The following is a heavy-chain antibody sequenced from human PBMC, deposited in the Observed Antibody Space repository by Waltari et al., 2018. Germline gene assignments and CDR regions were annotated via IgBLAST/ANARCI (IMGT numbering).Heavy chain of an antibody. J-gene: IGHJ4*02. D-gene: IGHD3-16*01. CDR3: THRQASGLGDY. CDR1: GFSLTTSGLG. Sequence: QITLKESGPALVKPTQTLTLTCTFSGFSLTTSGLGVGWIRQPPGKALEWRALIFWDDDKRYSPSLKSRLTNTKDTSKNQVVLTMTSMDPVDTATYYCTHRQASGLGDYWGQGTLVTVSS. V-gene: IGHV2-5*02. CDR2: IFWDDDK.